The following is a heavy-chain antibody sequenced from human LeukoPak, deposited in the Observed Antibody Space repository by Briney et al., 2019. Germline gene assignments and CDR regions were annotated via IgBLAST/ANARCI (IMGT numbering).Heavy chain of an antibody. J-gene: IGHJ4*02. D-gene: IGHD1-7*01. Sequence: GGSLRLSCAGSGFTFSSYAMSWVRQAPGKGLEWVGRSRNKASSYTTENAASVKGRFTISRDDSKNSLYLQMNSLKAEDTAVYYCASAITGTTVNHYWGQGTLVTVSS. CDR1: GFTFSSYA. CDR2: SRNKASSYTT. CDR3: ASAITGTTVNHY. V-gene: IGHV3-72*01.